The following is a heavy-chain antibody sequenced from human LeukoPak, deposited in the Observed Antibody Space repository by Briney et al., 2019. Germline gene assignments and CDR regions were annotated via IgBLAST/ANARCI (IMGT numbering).Heavy chain of an antibody. V-gene: IGHV3-11*01. CDR1: GFTFSDYY. CDR2: ISSSGSTI. Sequence: GGSLRLSCAASGFTFSDYYMSWIRQAPGKGLEWVSYISSSGSTIYYADSVKGRFTISRDNAKNSLYLQMNSLRAEDTAVYYCAGDTVVPAAFYYYYGMDVWGQGTTVTVSS. J-gene: IGHJ6*02. D-gene: IGHD2-2*01. CDR3: AGDTVVPAAFYYYYGMDV.